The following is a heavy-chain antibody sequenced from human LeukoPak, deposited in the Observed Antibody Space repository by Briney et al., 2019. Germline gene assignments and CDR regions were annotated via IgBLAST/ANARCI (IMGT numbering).Heavy chain of an antibody. CDR3: VRGSTLRHYQY. CDR2: IYYSGST. J-gene: IGHJ4*02. V-gene: IGHV4-39*01. D-gene: IGHD3-16*01. Sequence: SETLSLTCTVSGGSISSSTYYWGWIRRPPGKGLEWIGSIYYSGSTYYNPSLKSRVTVSVDTSKNQFFLKLSSVTAADTALYYCVRGSTLRHYQYWGQGTLVTVSS. CDR1: GGSISSSTYY.